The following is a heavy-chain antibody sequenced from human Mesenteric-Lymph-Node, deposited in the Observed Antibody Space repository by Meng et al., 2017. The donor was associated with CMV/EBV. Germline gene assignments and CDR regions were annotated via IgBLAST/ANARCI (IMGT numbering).Heavy chain of an antibody. CDR1: GGSISSYY. Sequence: SETLSLTCTVSGGSISSYYWSWIRQPAGKGLEWIGYMYYSGSTKYNPSLKSRVIISVDTSKNQFSLKLSSVTAADTAVYYCAGFRGGKPFDYWGQGTLVTVSS. CDR2: MYYSGST. J-gene: IGHJ4*02. V-gene: IGHV4-59*01. CDR3: AGFRGGKPFDY. D-gene: IGHD2-15*01.